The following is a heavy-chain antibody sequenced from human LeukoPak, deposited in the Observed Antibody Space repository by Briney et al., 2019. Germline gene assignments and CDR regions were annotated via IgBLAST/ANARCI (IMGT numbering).Heavy chain of an antibody. Sequence: GGSLRLSCAASGFTFSSYAMHWVRQAPGKGLEWVAVISYDGSNKYCADSVKGRFTISRDNSKNTLYLQMNSLRAEDTAVYYCARSQYSSSWYPALYYYYYMDVWGKGTTVTVSS. V-gene: IGHV3-30*04. CDR2: ISYDGSNK. J-gene: IGHJ6*03. D-gene: IGHD6-13*01. CDR1: GFTFSSYA. CDR3: ARSQYSSSWYPALYYYYYMDV.